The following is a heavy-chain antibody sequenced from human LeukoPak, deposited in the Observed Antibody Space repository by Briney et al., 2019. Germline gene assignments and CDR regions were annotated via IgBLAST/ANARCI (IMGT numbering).Heavy chain of an antibody. CDR3: ARDFVETASGLGY. J-gene: IGHJ4*02. CDR1: GYTFTGYY. CDR2: INPNSGGT. Sequence: ASVRVSCKASGYTFTGYYMHWVRQAPGQGLEWMGWINPNSGGTNYAQKLQGRVTMTTDTSTSTAYMELRSLRSDDTAVYYCARDFVETASGLGYWGQGTLVTVSS. V-gene: IGHV1-2*02. D-gene: IGHD2-2*01.